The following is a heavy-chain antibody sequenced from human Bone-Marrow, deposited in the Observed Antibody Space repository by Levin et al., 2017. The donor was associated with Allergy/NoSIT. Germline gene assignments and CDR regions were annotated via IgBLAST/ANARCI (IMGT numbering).Heavy chain of an antibody. Sequence: GGSLRLSCVASGFTFGNAWMNWVRQAPGKGLQWVGRIKGKTDGGTTDYAAPVKGRFTITRDDSKKTLYLQMNSLKTEDTAIYYCTTRSHWGQGTLVTVFS. CDR1: GFTFGNAW. V-gene: IGHV3-15*01. CDR3: TTRSH. J-gene: IGHJ4*02. CDR2: IKGKTDGGTT.